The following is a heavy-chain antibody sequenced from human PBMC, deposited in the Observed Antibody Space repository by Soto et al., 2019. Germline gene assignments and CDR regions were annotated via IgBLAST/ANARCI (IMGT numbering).Heavy chain of an antibody. Sequence: GASVKVSCKASGYTFTSYAMHWVRQAPGQRLEWMGWINAGNGNTKYSQKFQGRVTITRDTSASTAYMELSSLRSEDTAVYYCARDNERNYDFWSGYQYYYYYYMDVWGKGTTVTVSS. D-gene: IGHD3-3*01. CDR1: GYTFTSYA. J-gene: IGHJ6*03. CDR3: ARDNERNYDFWSGYQYYYYYYMDV. CDR2: INAGNGNT. V-gene: IGHV1-3*01.